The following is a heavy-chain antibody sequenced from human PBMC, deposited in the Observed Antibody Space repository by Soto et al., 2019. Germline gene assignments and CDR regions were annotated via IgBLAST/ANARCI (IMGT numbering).Heavy chain of an antibody. D-gene: IGHD1-1*01. CDR3: ARDNEAYTINRRTNDSGMDV. V-gene: IGHV1-46*01. CDR2: INPSGGST. CDR1: GYTFTSYY. Sequence: ASVKVSCKASGYTFTSYYMHWVRQAPGQGLEWMGIINPSGGSTSYAQKFQGRVTMTRDTSTSTVYMELSSLRSEDTAVYYCARDNEAYTINRRTNDSGMDVGSQVITVTVS. J-gene: IGHJ6*02.